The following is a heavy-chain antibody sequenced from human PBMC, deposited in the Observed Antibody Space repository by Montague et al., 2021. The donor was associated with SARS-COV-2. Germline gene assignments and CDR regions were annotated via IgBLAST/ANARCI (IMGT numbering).Heavy chain of an antibody. Sequence: SLRLSCAASGFTFSSYAMHWVRQAPGKGPEWVAVISYDGSNKYYADSVKGRFTISRDNSKNTLYLQMNSLRAEDTAVYYCARPDSGSYLGWFDPWGQGTLVTVSS. CDR1: GFTFSSYA. J-gene: IGHJ5*02. D-gene: IGHD1-26*01. V-gene: IGHV3-30-3*01. CDR2: ISYDGSNK. CDR3: ARPDSGSYLGWFDP.